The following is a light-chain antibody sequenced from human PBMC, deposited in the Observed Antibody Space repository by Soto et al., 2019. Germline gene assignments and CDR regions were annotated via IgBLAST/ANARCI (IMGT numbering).Light chain of an antibody. Sequence: DIQMTPSPSSLSASVGGEGSITCRASQTIMTYLNWYQLKPGKAPKLLIYKASTLKSGVPSRFSGSGSGTEFTLTISSLQPDDFATYYCQHYNSYSEAFGQGTKVDIK. CDR3: QHYNSYSEA. V-gene: IGKV1-5*03. CDR2: KAS. J-gene: IGKJ1*01. CDR1: QTIMTY.